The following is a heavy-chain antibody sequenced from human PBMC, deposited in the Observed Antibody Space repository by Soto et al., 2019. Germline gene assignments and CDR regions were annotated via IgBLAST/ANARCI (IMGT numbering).Heavy chain of an antibody. CDR3: ARGRYYDFWSVYSXAGSAANQGYYYYGMDV. Sequence: KTSETLSHTCTVSGGSVSSGSYYWSWIRQPPAKGLEWIGYIYYSGSTNYNPSLKSRVTISVDTSKNQFSLKLSSVTAADTAVYYCARGRYYDFWSVYSXAGSAANQGYYYYGMDVWGQGTTVTVSS. V-gene: IGHV4-61*01. J-gene: IGHJ6*02. D-gene: IGHD3-3*01. CDR1: GGSVSSGSYY. CDR2: IYYSGST.